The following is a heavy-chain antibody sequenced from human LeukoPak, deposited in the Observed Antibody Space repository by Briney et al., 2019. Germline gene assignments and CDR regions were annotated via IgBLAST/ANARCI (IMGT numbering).Heavy chain of an antibody. CDR2: INWNGGST. V-gene: IGHV3-20*04. D-gene: IGHD3-10*01. CDR1: GFTFDDYG. J-gene: IGHJ2*01. Sequence: GGSLRLSCAASGFTFDDYGMTWVRQAPGKGLEWVSGINWNGGSTGYADSVKGRFTISRDNAKNSLYLQMNSLRAEDTALYYCARDLRYYYGSGSYYWYFDLCGRGTLVTVSS. CDR3: ARDLRYYYGSGSYYWYFDL.